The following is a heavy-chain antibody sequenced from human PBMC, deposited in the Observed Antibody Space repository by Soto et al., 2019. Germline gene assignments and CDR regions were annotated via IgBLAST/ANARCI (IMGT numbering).Heavy chain of an antibody. CDR3: AREVRGPDPHDHFDY. J-gene: IGHJ4*02. CDR2: IYYSGST. V-gene: IGHV4-30-4*01. Sequence: QVQLQESGPGLVKPSHTLSLTCTVSGGSISSGDYYWSWIRQPPGNGLEWIGYIYYSGSTYYNPSLKSRVTISVDKSKNQFSLKLSSVNAADTAVYYCAREVRGPDPHDHFDYWGQVTLVTVSS. D-gene: IGHD3-10*01. CDR1: GGSISSGDYY.